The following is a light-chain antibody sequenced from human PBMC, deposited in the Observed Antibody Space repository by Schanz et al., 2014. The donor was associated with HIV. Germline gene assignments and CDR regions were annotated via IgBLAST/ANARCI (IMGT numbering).Light chain of an antibody. Sequence: EIVLTQSPATLSLSPGERATLSCWASQSISSHLGWYQQKPGQAPRLLIYGTSTRATGIPARFSGSGSGTEFTLTISSLQSEDFAIYYCQQYWTWPRTFGQGTKVEI. V-gene: IGKV3-15*01. CDR1: QSISSH. CDR2: GTS. J-gene: IGKJ1*01. CDR3: QQYWTWPRT.